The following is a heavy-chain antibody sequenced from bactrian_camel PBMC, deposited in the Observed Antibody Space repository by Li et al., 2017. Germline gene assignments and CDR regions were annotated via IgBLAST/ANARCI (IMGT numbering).Heavy chain of an antibody. CDR2: INSHGDTT. CDR3: GRGFSKGLGPNWQYNF. Sequence: DVQLVESGGGLVQPGGSLTLSCAGSGFTFSTTAMSWVRQTPGKGLEWVSDINSHGDTTYYADSVKGRFTISRDNSKNTLSLQMNDLEPEDTARYYCGRGFSKGLGPNWQYNFSGRGTQVTVS. CDR1: GFTFSTTA. J-gene: IGHJ4*01. D-gene: IGHD7*01. V-gene: IGHV3S31*01.